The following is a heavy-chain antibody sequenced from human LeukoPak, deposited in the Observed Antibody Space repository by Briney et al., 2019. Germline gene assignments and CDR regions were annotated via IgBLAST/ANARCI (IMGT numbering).Heavy chain of an antibody. D-gene: IGHD3-10*01. J-gene: IGHJ4*02. V-gene: IGHV3-33*08. CDR2: IWSDGKNK. Sequence: GGSLRLSCAASGFTFSSYWMHWVRQAPGKGLEWVAGIWSDGKNKYYADSVKGRFTLSRDNSKTTVYLQMNSLRAEDTAMYYCTRAITNYFDYWGQGTLVTVSS. CDR1: GFTFSSYW. CDR3: TRAITNYFDY.